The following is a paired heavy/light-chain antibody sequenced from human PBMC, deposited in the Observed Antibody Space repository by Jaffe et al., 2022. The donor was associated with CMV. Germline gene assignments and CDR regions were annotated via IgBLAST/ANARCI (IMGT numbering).Heavy chain of an antibody. D-gene: IGHD7-27*01. CDR2: AYYNGIT. Sequence: QVQLQESGPGLVKPSETLSLSCTVSGGSITSFYWSWIRQSPEKGLEWIGCAYYNGITNYNPSLKSRVTISVATSKNQFSLKMTSVTAADTAVYYCARQPPPVGRLGRTPEYYYYYMDLWGKGTTVTVSS. CDR3: ARQPPPVGRLGRTPEYYYYYMDL. CDR1: GGSITSFY. V-gene: IGHV4-59*08. J-gene: IGHJ6*03.
Light chain of an antibody. CDR1: QSISSW. V-gene: IGKV1-5*03. Sequence: DIQMTQSPSTLSASVGDRVTITCRASQSISSWLAWYQQRPGKAPKLLIYKASSLESGVPSRFSGSGYGTEFTLTISSLQPDDFATYYCQQYNGYFPTFGQGTKVEIK. CDR2: KAS. CDR3: QQYNGYFPT. J-gene: IGKJ1*01.